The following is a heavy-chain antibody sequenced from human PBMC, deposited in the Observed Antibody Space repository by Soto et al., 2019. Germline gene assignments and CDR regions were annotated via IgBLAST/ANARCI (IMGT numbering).Heavy chain of an antibody. CDR3: ATVPIVGTKPYYFDS. CDR2: IYYSGSP. Sequence: QLQLQESGPGLVKPSETLSLTCTVSGGSFDITSSYWAWVRQPPGKGLEWIAYIYYSGSPYYNPSLKSRITISVDTSTNQLSLRLSSVTAADTAVYYCATVPIVGTKPYYFDSWGQGTLVTVSS. CDR1: GGSFDITSSY. V-gene: IGHV4-39*02. J-gene: IGHJ4*02. D-gene: IGHD1-1*01.